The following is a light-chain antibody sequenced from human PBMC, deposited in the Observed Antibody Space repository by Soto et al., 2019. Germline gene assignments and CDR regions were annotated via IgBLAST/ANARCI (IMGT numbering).Light chain of an antibody. CDR2: LGS. J-gene: IGKJ4*01. CDR1: HILLHSNGYNY. CDR3: MQALQTPLT. V-gene: IGKV2-28*01. Sequence: DFVMTQSPLSLPVTPGEPASISCRSSHILLHSNGYNYLDWYLQKPGQSPQLLIYLGSNRASGVPDRFSGSGSGTDFTLKISRVEPEDVGVYYCMQALQTPLTFGGGTKVDIK.